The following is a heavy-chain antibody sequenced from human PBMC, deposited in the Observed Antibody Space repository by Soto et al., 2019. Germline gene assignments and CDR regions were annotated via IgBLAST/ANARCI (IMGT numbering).Heavy chain of an antibody. CDR1: GYTFTNYD. CDR3: ASSYGMDV. V-gene: IGHV1-8*01. CDR2: MNPNSGKI. J-gene: IGHJ6*02. Sequence: VASVKVSCKASGYTFTNYDINWVRQATGQGPEYMGWMNPNSGKIGYAQKFQGRVTMTRNTSISTAYMELSSLRSEDTAVYYCASSYGMDVWGQGTTVTVSS.